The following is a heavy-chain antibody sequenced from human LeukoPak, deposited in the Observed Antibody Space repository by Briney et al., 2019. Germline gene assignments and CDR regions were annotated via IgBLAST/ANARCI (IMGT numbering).Heavy chain of an antibody. Sequence: PGGSLRLSCAASGFIFSNYAMSWVRQAPGKGLEWVSAISGSGGSTYYADSVKGRFTISRDNSKNTLYLQMNSLRAEDTAVYYCAKGSSGWQQLVPNYYYYGMDVWGQGTTVTVSS. D-gene: IGHD6-13*01. CDR2: ISGSGGST. V-gene: IGHV3-23*01. J-gene: IGHJ6*02. CDR3: AKGSSGWQQLVPNYYYYGMDV. CDR1: GFIFSNYA.